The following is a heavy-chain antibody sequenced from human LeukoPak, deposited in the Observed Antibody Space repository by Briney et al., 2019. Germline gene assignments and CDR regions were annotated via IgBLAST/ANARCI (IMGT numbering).Heavy chain of an antibody. D-gene: IGHD5-18*01. CDR3: ARGREYSYGYFLSPYYYYMDV. CDR2: IYYSGST. V-gene: IGHV4-39*01. Sequence: SPSETLSLTCTVSGGSISSSSYYWGWIRQPPGKGLEWIGSIYYSGSTYYNPSLKSRVTISVDTSKNQFSLKLSSVTAADTAVYYCARGREYSYGYFLSPYYYYMDVWGKGTTVTVSS. CDR1: GGSISSSSYY. J-gene: IGHJ6*03.